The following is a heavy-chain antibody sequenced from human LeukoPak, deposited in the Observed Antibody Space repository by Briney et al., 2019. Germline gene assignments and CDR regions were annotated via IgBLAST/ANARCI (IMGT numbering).Heavy chain of an antibody. J-gene: IGHJ5*02. V-gene: IGHV4-39*07. CDR1: GDSIRGTTYY. D-gene: IGHD6-13*01. Sequence: PSETLSLTCTVSGDSIRGTTYYWGWIRQPPGKGLEWIGTIYHSGSTYYNPSLKSRVTKSIDTSKNQFSLKLSSVTAADTAMYYCARVVGWTAAGTTKWWFDPWGQGTLVTVSS. CDR3: ARVVGWTAAGTTKWWFDP. CDR2: IYHSGST.